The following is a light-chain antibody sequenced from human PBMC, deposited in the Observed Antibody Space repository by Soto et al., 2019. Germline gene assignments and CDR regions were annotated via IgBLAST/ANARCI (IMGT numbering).Light chain of an antibody. V-gene: IGKV3-15*01. CDR2: GAS. CDR3: QQYNNWWT. Sequence: EIVMTQSPATLSVSPGERATLSCRASQSFSSNLAWYQQKPGQAPRLLIYGASTRSTGIPARFSGSGSGTEFTLTISSLKYEDFAVYYCQQYNNWWTFGQGTKV. CDR1: QSFSSN. J-gene: IGKJ1*01.